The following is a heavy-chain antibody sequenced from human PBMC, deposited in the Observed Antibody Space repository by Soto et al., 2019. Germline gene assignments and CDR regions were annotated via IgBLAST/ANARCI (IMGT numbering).Heavy chain of an antibody. CDR2: MNPNSGNT. J-gene: IGHJ5*02. CDR3: ARRKFTIFGVVILWFDP. CDR1: GYTFTSYD. V-gene: IGHV1-8*01. Sequence: GASVKVSCKASGYTFTSYDINWVRQATGQGLEWMGWMNPNSGNTGYAQKFQGRVTMTRNTSISTAYMELSSLRSEDTAVYYCARRKFTIFGVVILWFDPWGQGTLVTVSS. D-gene: IGHD3-3*01.